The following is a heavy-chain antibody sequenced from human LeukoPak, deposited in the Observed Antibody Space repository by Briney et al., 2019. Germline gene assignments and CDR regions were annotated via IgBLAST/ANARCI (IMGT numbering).Heavy chain of an antibody. CDR2: INPNSGGT. V-gene: IGHV1-2*02. Sequence: ASVKVSCKASGYTFTGYYMHWVRQAPGQGLEWMGWINPNSGGTNYAQKFQGSVTMTRDTSISTASMDLSRLTSDDTAVYYCARGGSSSWADAFDIWGQGTMVTVSS. J-gene: IGHJ3*02. CDR3: ARGGSSSWADAFDI. D-gene: IGHD6-13*01. CDR1: GYTFTGYY.